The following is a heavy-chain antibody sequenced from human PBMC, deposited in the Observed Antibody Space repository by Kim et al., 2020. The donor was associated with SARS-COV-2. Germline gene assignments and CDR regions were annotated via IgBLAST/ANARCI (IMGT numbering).Heavy chain of an antibody. V-gene: IGHV1-8*01. CDR3: ARGASSWSNWFDP. J-gene: IGHJ5*02. D-gene: IGHD6-13*01. Sequence: GYAQKFQGRVTVTRNTSINTAYMEMSSLRSDGAAVYYCARGASSWSNWFDPWGQGAQVTVSS.